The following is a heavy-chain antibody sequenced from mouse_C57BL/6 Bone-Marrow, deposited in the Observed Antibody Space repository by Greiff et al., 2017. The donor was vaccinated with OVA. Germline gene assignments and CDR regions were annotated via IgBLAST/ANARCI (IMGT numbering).Heavy chain of an antibody. CDR2: INPSNGGT. D-gene: IGHD2-2*01. Sequence: VQLQQSGTELVKPGASVKLSCKASGYTFTSYWMHWVKQRPGQGLEWIGNINPSNGGTNYNEKFKSKATLTVDKSSSTAYMQLSSLTSEDSAVYYCARSELWLRRAFDYWGQGTTLTVSS. CDR3: ARSELWLRRAFDY. CDR1: GYTFTSYW. J-gene: IGHJ2*01. V-gene: IGHV1-53*01.